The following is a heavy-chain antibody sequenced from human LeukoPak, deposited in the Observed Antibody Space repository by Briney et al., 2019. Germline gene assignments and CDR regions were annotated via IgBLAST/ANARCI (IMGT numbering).Heavy chain of an antibody. Sequence: SETLSLTCTVSGGSISSGDYYWSCIRQPPGKGLECIGYIYYSGSSYYNPSLKSRVTISVDTSKHQFSLKLSSVTTADTAVYYCAREGITGTTRAFDIWGQGTMVTVSS. CDR1: GGSISSGDYY. D-gene: IGHD1-7*01. CDR3: AREGITGTTRAFDI. CDR2: IYYSGSS. J-gene: IGHJ3*02. V-gene: IGHV4-30-4*08.